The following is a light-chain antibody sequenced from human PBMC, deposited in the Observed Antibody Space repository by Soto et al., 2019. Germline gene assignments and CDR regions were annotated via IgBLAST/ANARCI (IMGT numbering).Light chain of an antibody. CDR2: DAS. CDR3: PQGSNWPPVT. Sequence: EIVLTQSPATLSLSPGERATLSCRASQSVSSYLAWYQQKPGQAPRLLIYDASNRATGIPARFSGSGSGTDFTPALSRLEPEDFAIYYCPQGSNWPPVTFGGGTKVEIK. J-gene: IGKJ4*01. V-gene: IGKV3-11*01. CDR1: QSVSSY.